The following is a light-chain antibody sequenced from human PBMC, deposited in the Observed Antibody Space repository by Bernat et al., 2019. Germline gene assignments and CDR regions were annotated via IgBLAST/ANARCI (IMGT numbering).Light chain of an antibody. CDR2: GKN. CDR3: NSRDSSGNHPV. J-gene: IGLJ3*02. V-gene: IGLV3-19*01. Sequence: SSELTQDPAVSVALGQTVRITCQGYSLRSYYASWYQQKPGQAPVLVIYGKNNRPSGIPDRVSGASSGNTASLTITGAQAEEEADYYCNSRDSSGNHPVVGGGTKLTVL. CDR1: SLRSYY.